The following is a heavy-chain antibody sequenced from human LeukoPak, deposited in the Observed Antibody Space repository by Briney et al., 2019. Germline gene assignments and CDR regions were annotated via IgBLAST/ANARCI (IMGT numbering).Heavy chain of an antibody. CDR1: GFTFSDYN. J-gene: IGHJ4*02. D-gene: IGHD3-9*01. CDR2: ISGSGGST. CDR3: AKDVLLRYFDWLSRTPPFDY. Sequence: GGSLRLSCAASGFTFSDYNMRWIRQAPGKGLEWVSAISGSGGSTYYADSVKGRFTIPRDNSKNTLYLQMNSLRAEDTAVYYCAKDVLLRYFDWLSRTPPFDYWGQGTLVTVSS. V-gene: IGHV3-23*01.